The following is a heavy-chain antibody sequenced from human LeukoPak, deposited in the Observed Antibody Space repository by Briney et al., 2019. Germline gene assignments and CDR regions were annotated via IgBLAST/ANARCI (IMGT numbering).Heavy chain of an antibody. D-gene: IGHD2-2*02. CDR2: ISAYNGNT. CDR3: VREAWGYCSSTSCYMFDP. V-gene: IGHV1-18*01. J-gene: IGHJ5*02. CDR1: GGTFSSYA. Sequence: ASVKVSCKASGGTFSSYAISWVRQAPGQGLEWMGWISAYNGNTNYAQKLQGRVTMTTDTSTSTAYMELKSLRSDDTAVYYCVREAWGYCSSTSCYMFDPWGQGTLVTVSS.